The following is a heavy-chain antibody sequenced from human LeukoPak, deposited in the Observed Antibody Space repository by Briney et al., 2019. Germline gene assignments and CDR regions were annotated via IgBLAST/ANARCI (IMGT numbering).Heavy chain of an antibody. CDR1: GFTLWRYA. Sequence: GRSLRLSCAASGFTLWRYAMHGVPQAPGKGAEGVAVISYDGSIKYYADSVKGRLNISRDNSKNTVFLRLTSLRGEDTAVYYCARIGDQDDWEVPFDYWGQGTLVTVSS. CDR3: ARIGDQDDWEVPFDY. V-gene: IGHV3-30*04. CDR2: ISYDGSIK. D-gene: IGHD3-9*01. J-gene: IGHJ4*02.